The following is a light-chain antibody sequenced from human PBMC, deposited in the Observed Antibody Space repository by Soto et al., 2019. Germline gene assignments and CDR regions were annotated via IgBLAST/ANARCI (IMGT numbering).Light chain of an antibody. V-gene: IGLV2-11*01. CDR2: DVV. CDR1: SSDVGGYNY. Sequence: QSALTQPRSVSGSPGQSVTISCTGTSSDVGGYNYVSWYQQHPGKAPKLMIYDVVKRPSGVPDRFSGSKSGNTASLTISGLQAEDEADYYCCSYAGSYTLVFGGGTTLTVL. CDR3: CSYAGSYTLV. J-gene: IGLJ3*02.